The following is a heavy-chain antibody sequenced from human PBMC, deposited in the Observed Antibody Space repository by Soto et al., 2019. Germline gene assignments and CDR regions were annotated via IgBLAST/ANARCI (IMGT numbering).Heavy chain of an antibody. CDR1: GYTFTSYG. CDR3: AVCSGGSCYGLDFGS. CDR2: ISAYNGNT. V-gene: IGHV1-18*01. D-gene: IGHD2-15*01. Sequence: ASVKVSCKASGYTFTSYGISWVRQAPGQGLEWMGWISAYNGNTNYAQKLQGRVTMTTDTSTSTAYMELRSLRSDDTAVYYCAVCSGGSCYGLDFGSWGQGTLVTVSS. J-gene: IGHJ4*02.